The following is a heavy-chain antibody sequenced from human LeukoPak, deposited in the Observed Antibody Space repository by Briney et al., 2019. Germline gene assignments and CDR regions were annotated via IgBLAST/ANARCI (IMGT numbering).Heavy chain of an antibody. V-gene: IGHV1-69*05. CDR1: GGTFSSYA. CDR3: ASPERSSGYYYEY. J-gene: IGHJ4*02. Sequence: SEKVSCKASGGTFSSYAISWVRQAPGQGLEWMGGIIPIFGTANYAQKFQGRVTITTDESTSTAYMELSSLRSEDTAVYYCASPERSSGYYYEYWGQGTLVTVSS. D-gene: IGHD3-22*01. CDR2: IIPIFGTA.